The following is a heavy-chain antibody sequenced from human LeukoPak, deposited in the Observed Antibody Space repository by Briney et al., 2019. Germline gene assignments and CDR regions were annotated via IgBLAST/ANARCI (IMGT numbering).Heavy chain of an antibody. J-gene: IGHJ4*02. D-gene: IGHD5-12*01. CDR2: IYHSGST. Sequence: SETLSLTCNVSGYSISSGYYWGWIRQPPGKGLEWIGSIYHSGSTYYNPSLKSRVTISVDTSKNQFSLKLSSVTAADTAVYYCAKSVLDIVATSLNYFDYWGQGTLVTVSS. CDR1: GYSISSGYY. CDR3: AKSVLDIVATSLNYFDY. V-gene: IGHV4-38-2*02.